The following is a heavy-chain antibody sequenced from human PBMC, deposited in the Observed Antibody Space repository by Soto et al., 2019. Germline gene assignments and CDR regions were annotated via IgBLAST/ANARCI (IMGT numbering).Heavy chain of an antibody. V-gene: IGHV3-30-3*01. CDR1: GFTFSSYA. CDR3: ARDPAAAGPFDY. J-gene: IGHJ4*02. CDR2: ISYDGSNK. Sequence: QVQLVESGGGVVQPGRSLRLSCAASGFTFSSYAMHWVRQAPGKGLEWVAVISYDGSNKYYADSVKGRFTISRDNSKNTLYLQMNSLRAEDTAVYYCARDPAAAGPFDYWGQGTLVTVSS. D-gene: IGHD6-13*01.